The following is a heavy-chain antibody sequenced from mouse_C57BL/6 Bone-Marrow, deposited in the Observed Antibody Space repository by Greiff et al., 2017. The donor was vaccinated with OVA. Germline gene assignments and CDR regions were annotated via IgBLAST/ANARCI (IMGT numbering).Heavy chain of an antibody. CDR1: GYTFTSYW. CDR2: IHPNSGST. D-gene: IGHD2-1*01. V-gene: IGHV1-64*01. Sequence: QVQLQQPGAELVKPGASVKLSCKASGYTFTSYWMHWVKQRPGQGLEWIGMIHPNSGSTNYNEKFKSKATLTVDKSSSTAYMQLSSLTSEDSAVYYCARSSRGYGNYWVYWYFDVWGTGTTVTVSS. J-gene: IGHJ1*03. CDR3: ARSSRGYGNYWVYWYFDV.